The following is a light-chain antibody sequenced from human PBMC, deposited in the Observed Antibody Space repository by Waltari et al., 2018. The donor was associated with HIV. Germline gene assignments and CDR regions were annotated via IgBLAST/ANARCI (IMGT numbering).Light chain of an antibody. CDR1: QGINTY. Sequence: DIQMTQSPSSLSASVGDRVTITCRASQGINTYLAWFQQKPGKAPKTLFYDASSLRICVPSRFSGSVTGTDVTLTISSLQPEDCATHYSQQYKSDPITIGKGTQLEI. CDR2: DAS. J-gene: IGKJ5*01. CDR3: QQYKSDPIT. V-gene: IGKV1-16*01.